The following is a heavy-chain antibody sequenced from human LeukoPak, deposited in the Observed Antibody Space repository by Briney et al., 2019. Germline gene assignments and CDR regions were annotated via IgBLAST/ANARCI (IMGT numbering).Heavy chain of an antibody. CDR1: GYTFTSYG. D-gene: IGHD3-22*01. CDR3: ASRPIVVVTKYYFDY. CDR2: ISAYNGNT. J-gene: IGHJ4*02. Sequence: ASVKVSCKASGYTFTSYGISWVRQAPGQGLEWMGWISAYNGNTNYAQKLQGRVTMTTDTSTSTAYMELRSLRSDDTAVYYCASRPIVVVTKYYFDYWGQGTLVTVSS. V-gene: IGHV1-18*01.